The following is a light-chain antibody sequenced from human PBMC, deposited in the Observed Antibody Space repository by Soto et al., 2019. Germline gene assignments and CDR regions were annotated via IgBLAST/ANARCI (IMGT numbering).Light chain of an antibody. CDR3: SSFTSSSTPYV. J-gene: IGLJ1*01. Sequence: QSVLTQPASVSGSPGQSITISCTGTSSDVGGYNYVSWYQQHPGKAPKLMIYEVSNRPSGVSNRFSGSKSGNTASLTTSGLQAEDEADHYCSSFTSSSTPYVFGTGTKVTVL. CDR1: SSDVGGYNY. V-gene: IGLV2-14*01. CDR2: EVS.